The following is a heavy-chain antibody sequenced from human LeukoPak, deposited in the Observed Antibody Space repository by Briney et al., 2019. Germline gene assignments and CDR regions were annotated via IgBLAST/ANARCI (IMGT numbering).Heavy chain of an antibody. CDR2: ISSSTTYI. J-gene: IGHJ2*01. D-gene: IGHD2-15*01. Sequence: PGGSLRLSCAAAEFIFRSYCMDCVRQAPGKGLEWVSSISSSTTYIYYADSVRGRFTISRDNAKNSLYLQMNSLRAEDTAVYYCATDVGYWYIDLWGRGTLVTVSS. CDR1: EFIFRSYC. CDR3: ATDVGYWYIDL. V-gene: IGHV3-21*01.